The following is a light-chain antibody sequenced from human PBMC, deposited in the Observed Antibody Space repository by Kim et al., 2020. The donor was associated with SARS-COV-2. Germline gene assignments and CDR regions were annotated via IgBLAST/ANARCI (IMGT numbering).Light chain of an antibody. J-gene: IGLJ3*02. V-gene: IGLV2-14*04. CDR2: AVS. CDR1: SIDVAGYNF. CDR3: TSYTSSIAWV. Sequence: GQSSTISCTGISIDVAGYNFVSWYQQHPGKAPKLMIYAVSKRPSGVSDRFSGSKSGNTASLTISGLQAEDEADYYCTSYTSSIAWVFGGGTQLTVL.